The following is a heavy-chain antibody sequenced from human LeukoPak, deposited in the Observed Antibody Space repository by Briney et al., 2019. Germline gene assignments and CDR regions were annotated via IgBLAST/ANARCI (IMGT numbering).Heavy chain of an antibody. CDR3: ARGGYDSGSYYRGPLYYFDY. V-gene: IGHV4-34*01. J-gene: IGHJ4*02. CDR2: INHSGST. CDR1: GGSFSGYY. D-gene: IGHD3-10*01. Sequence: PSETLSLTCAVYGGSFSGYYWSWIRQPPGKGLEWIGEINHSGSTNYNPSLKSRVTISVDTSKNQFSLKLSSVTAADTAVYYCARGGYDSGSYYRGPLYYFDYWGQGTLVTVSS.